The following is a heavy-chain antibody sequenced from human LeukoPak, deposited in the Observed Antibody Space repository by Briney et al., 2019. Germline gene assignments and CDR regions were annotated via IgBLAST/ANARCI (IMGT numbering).Heavy chain of an antibody. CDR1: GFTFDDYA. D-gene: IGHD3-22*01. V-gene: IGHV3-9*01. CDR2: ISWNSGSI. CDR3: ATSPLTGGWYYYDSSVYYPGLDY. J-gene: IGHJ4*02. Sequence: PGRSLRLSCAASGFTFDDYAMHWVRHAPGKGLEWVSGISWNSGSIGYADSVKGRFTISRDNAKNSLYLQMNSLRAEDTAVYYCATSPLTGGWYYYDSSVYYPGLDYWGQGTLVTVSS.